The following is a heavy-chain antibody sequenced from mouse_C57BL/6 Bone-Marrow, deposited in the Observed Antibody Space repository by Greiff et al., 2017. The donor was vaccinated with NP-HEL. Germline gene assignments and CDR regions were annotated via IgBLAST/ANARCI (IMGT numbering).Heavy chain of an antibody. D-gene: IGHD1-1*01. J-gene: IGHJ4*01. Sequence: DVKLQESGPGLVKPSQTVFLTCTVTGISITTGNYRWSWIRQFPGNKLEWIGYIYYSGTITYNPSLTSRTTITRDTPKNQFVLEMNSLTAEDTATYYCAVGSSPYYAMDYWGQGTSVTVSS. V-gene: IGHV3-5*01. CDR2: IYYSGTI. CDR1: GISITTGNYR. CDR3: AVGSSPYYAMDY.